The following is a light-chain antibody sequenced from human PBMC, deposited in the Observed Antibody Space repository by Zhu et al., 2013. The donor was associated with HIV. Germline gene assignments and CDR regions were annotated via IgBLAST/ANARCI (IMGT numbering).Light chain of an antibody. CDR2: DAS. CDR1: QNINSW. V-gene: IGKV1-5*01. CDR3: QQYKTYST. J-gene: IGKJ2*01. Sequence: DIQMTQSPSTLSASVGDRVTITCRASQNINSWLAWYQQKPGKAPKLLIFDASSLESGVPSRFSGSASGTEFTLTISSLQPDDFATYYCQQYKTYSTFGQGTKLEIK.